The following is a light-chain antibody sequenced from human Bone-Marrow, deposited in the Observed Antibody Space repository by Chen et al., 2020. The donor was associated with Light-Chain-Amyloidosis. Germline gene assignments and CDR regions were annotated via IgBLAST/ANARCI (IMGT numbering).Light chain of an antibody. CDR3: QQYGTSPLT. CDR1: QTISSNY. V-gene: IGKV3-20*01. J-gene: IGKJ4*01. CDR2: GSS. Sequence: EIVLTQSPGTLSLSPGEGANLSCRDSQTISSNYLTWYQQKFGQTPRLLIYGSSSRATGIPDRFTGSGSATDFTLTVDRLEPGDFAMDYGQQYGTSPLTFGGGTKVEIK.